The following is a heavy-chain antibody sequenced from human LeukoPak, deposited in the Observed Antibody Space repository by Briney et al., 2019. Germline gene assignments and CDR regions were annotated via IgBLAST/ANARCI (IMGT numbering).Heavy chain of an antibody. V-gene: IGHV4-39*01. Sequence: PSETLSLTCTVSGGSISSSSYYWGWIRQPPGKGLEWIGSIYYSGSTYYNPSLKSRVTISVDTSKNQFSLKLSSVTAADTAVYYCARHQQYQLLSIDYWGQGTLVTVSS. CDR3: ARHQQYQLLSIDY. CDR1: GGSISSSSYY. CDR2: IYYSGST. D-gene: IGHD2-2*01. J-gene: IGHJ4*02.